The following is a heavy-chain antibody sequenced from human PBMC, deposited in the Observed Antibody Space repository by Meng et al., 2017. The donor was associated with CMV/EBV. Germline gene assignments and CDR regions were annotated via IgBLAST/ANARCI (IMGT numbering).Heavy chain of an antibody. Sequence: TSYGISWVRQAPGQGLEWMGWISAYNGNTNYAQKLQGRVTMTTDTSTSTAYMELRSLRSDDTAVYYCARDLFRAIVVVYEGANAFDIWGQGTMVTVSS. J-gene: IGHJ3*02. D-gene: IGHD3-22*01. CDR2: ISAYNGNT. V-gene: IGHV1-18*01. CDR1: TSYG. CDR3: ARDLFRAIVVVYEGANAFDI.